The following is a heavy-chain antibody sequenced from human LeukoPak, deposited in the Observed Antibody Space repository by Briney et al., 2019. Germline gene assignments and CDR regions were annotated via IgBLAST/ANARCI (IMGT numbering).Heavy chain of an antibody. J-gene: IGHJ4*02. D-gene: IGHD1-26*01. CDR2: ITSSSGTI. CDR3: ARAGGSYQVFDY. CDR1: GFTFNSYS. V-gene: IGHV3-48*01. Sequence: GGSLRLSCAASGFTFNSYSMNWVRQAPGKGLEWVSYITSSSGTIYYADSVKGRFTISRDNAKNSLYLQMNSLRAEDTAVYYCARAGGSYQVFDYWGQGTLVTVSS.